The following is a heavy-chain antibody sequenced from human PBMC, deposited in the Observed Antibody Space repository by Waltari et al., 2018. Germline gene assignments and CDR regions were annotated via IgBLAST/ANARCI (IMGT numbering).Heavy chain of an antibody. CDR2: IYYSGST. V-gene: IGHV4-39*07. Sequence: QLQLQESGPGLVKPSETLSLTCTVSGGSISSSSYYWGWIRQPPGKGLEWIGSIYYSGSTYYNPSLKSRVTISVDTSKNQFSLKLSSVTAADTAVYYCTRDRAYGDYVFDYWGQGTLVTVSS. CDR1: GGSISSSSYY. J-gene: IGHJ4*02. D-gene: IGHD4-17*01. CDR3: TRDRAYGDYVFDY.